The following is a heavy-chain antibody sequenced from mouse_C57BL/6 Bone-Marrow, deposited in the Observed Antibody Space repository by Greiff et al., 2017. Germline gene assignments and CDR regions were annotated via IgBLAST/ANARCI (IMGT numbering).Heavy chain of an antibody. CDR1: GYSFTGYY. Sequence: VQLQQSGPELVKPGASVKISCKASGYSFTGYYMNWVKQSPEKSLEWIGEINPSTGGTTYNQKFKAKATLTVDESSSTAYMQLKSLTSEDSAVYYCARSSYDYLYYYAMDYWGQGTSVTVSS. J-gene: IGHJ4*01. CDR2: INPSTGGT. V-gene: IGHV1-42*01. CDR3: ARSSYDYLYYYAMDY. D-gene: IGHD2-4*01.